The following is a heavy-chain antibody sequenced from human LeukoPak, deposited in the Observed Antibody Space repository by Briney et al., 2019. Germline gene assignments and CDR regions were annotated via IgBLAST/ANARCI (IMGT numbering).Heavy chain of an antibody. Sequence: ASVRVSCKPSGYIFTSNSITWVRPASGQQLEWMGWISTFNGYTKYARNLQGRITMTRDTSTRTVYLEMRNLRSDDTAVYFCARGEFYYDLWGQGTLVTVSS. V-gene: IGHV1-18*04. CDR1: GYIFTSNS. J-gene: IGHJ4*02. D-gene: IGHD3-16*01. CDR2: ISTFNGYT. CDR3: ARGEFYYDL.